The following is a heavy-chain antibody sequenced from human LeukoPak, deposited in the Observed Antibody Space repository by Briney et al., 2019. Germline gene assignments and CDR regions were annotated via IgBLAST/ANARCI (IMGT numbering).Heavy chain of an antibody. CDR1: GFTFSNYG. V-gene: IGHV3-30*18. D-gene: IGHD3-10*01. Sequence: GGSLSLSCAASGFTFSNYGIHWVRQAPAKGLEWVALISYDGSNKYYAHSVKGRFTISRDNSRNTLYLQMNSLRADDTAVYYCAKTLAGDGMDVWGKGTTVTVSS. CDR3: AKTLAGDGMDV. J-gene: IGHJ6*04. CDR2: ISYDGSNK.